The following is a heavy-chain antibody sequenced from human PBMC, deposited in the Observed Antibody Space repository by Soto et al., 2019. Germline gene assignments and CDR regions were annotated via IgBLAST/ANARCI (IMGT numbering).Heavy chain of an antibody. CDR3: AKDLGGSYRNDAFDI. V-gene: IGHV3-23*01. J-gene: IGHJ3*02. Sequence: GGSLRLSCAASGFTFSSYAMSWVRQAPGKGLEWVSAISGSGGSTYYADSVKGRFTISRDNSKNTLYLQMNSLRAEDTAVYYCAKDLGGSYRNDAFDIWGQGTMVTVPS. CDR2: ISGSGGST. CDR1: GFTFSSYA. D-gene: IGHD1-26*01.